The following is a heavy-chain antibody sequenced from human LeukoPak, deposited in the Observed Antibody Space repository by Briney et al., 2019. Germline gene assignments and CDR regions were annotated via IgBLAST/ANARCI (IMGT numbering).Heavy chain of an antibody. CDR2: INADNGNT. CDR1: GYTFTNYG. J-gene: IGHJ6*04. Sequence: ASVKVSCKASGYTFTNYGMHWVRQAPGQRLEWIGWINADNGNTKYSQKFQGRVTITRDTSTSTAYMELSSLRSEDTAVYYCARWGGTVAGNGVRYYYGMDVWGKGNAVTVSS. CDR3: ARWGGTVAGNGVRYYYGMDV. D-gene: IGHD6-19*01. V-gene: IGHV1-3*01.